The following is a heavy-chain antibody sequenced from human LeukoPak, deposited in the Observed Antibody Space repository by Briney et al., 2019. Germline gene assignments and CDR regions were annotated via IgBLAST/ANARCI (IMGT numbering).Heavy chain of an antibody. V-gene: IGHV3-23*01. D-gene: IGHD5-18*01. CDR2: FSASDGSR. Sequence: PGGTLRLSCEASGFSFSSYGMSWVRQAPGEGLEWVSGFSASDGSRYYADSVKGRFTISRDNSKNTLYLQMNTLRAEDTAVYYCAKASRFGYSYGPREYFYYMDVWGKGTTVTVSS. CDR1: GFSFSSYG. CDR3: AKASRFGYSYGPREYFYYMDV. J-gene: IGHJ6*03.